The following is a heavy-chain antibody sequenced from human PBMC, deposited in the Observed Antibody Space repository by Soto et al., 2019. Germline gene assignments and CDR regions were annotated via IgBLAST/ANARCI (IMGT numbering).Heavy chain of an antibody. Sequence: SETLSLTCTVSGDSISNKNYHWAWTRQPPGKGLEWIGTVYSNGHTYHNPSLKSRLAMAFDTSKNQFSLSLISVTAADTPVYFSESLTNGRTGDSWGQGTLVTVSS. CDR2: VYSNGHT. V-gene: IGHV4-39*01. D-gene: IGHD2-8*01. CDR3: ESLTNGRTGDS. CDR1: GDSISNKNYH. J-gene: IGHJ4*02.